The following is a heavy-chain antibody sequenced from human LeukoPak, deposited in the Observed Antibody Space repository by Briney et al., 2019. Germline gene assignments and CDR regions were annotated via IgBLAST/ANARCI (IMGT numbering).Heavy chain of an antibody. V-gene: IGHV1-3*01. CDR3: ARRRYCSGGSCSRYYGMDV. Sequence: ASVKVSCKASGYTSTSYAMHWVRQAPGQRLEWMGWINAGNGNTKYSQKFQGRVTITRDTSASTAYMELSSLRSEDTAVYYCARRRYCSGGSCSRYYGMDVWGQGTTVTVSS. CDR2: INAGNGNT. D-gene: IGHD2-15*01. CDR1: GYTSTSYA. J-gene: IGHJ6*02.